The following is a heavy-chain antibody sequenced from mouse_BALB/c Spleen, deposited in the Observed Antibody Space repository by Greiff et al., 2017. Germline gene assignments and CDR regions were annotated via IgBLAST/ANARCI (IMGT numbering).Heavy chain of an antibody. CDR2: ILPGSGST. CDR3: ARGPYRKNYFDY. CDR1: GYTFSSYW. J-gene: IGHJ2*01. D-gene: IGHD2-10*01. V-gene: IGHV1-9*01. Sequence: VKLQESGAELMKPGASVKISCKATGYTFSSYWIEWVKQRPGHGLEWIGEILPGSGSTNYNEKFKGKATFTADTSSNTAYMQLSSLTSEDSAVYYCARGPYRKNYFDYWGQGTTLTVSS.